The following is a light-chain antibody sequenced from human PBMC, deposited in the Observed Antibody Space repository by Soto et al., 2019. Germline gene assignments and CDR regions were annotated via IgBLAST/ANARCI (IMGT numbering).Light chain of an antibody. J-gene: IGKJ1*01. V-gene: IGKV3-11*01. Sequence: EIMLTQSPATLSLSLGERATLSCRASQGVSSYLAWYQQKPGQAPRLLIYDASNRATGIPARFSGSGSGTDFTLTISSLEPEDFAVYYCQQRTNWPPWTFGQGTKWKSN. CDR3: QQRTNWPPWT. CDR2: DAS. CDR1: QGVSSY.